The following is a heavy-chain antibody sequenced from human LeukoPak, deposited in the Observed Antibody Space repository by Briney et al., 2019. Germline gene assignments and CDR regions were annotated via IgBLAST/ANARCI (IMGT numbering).Heavy chain of an antibody. CDR2: INPDGSTT. CDR1: GFTFSNYW. CDR3: ARVSGNGYSYGYYYYYMDV. D-gene: IGHD5-18*01. Sequence: GGSLRLSCAASGFTFSNYWMHWVRQDPGKGLVWVSFINPDGSTTNYADSVKGRFTISRDNAKNSLYLQMNSLRAEDTAVYYCARVSGNGYSYGYYYYYMDVWGKGTTVTISS. V-gene: IGHV3-74*01. J-gene: IGHJ6*03.